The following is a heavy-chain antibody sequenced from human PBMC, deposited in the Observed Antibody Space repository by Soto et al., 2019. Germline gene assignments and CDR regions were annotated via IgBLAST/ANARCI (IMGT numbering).Heavy chain of an antibody. Sequence: ELQLVESGGGLVQPGGYLRLSCAASEFTFSGRSVHWVRQAPGKGLVWVSGIDKVGTDSTYADSVKGRFTSSRDNVKNTVYLQRNSLRVEDTAVYYCARGWFGPDVWGKGTTVTVSS. CDR1: EFTFSGRS. CDR3: ARGWFGPDV. D-gene: IGHD3-10*01. V-gene: IGHV3-74*01. J-gene: IGHJ6*03. CDR2: IDKVGTDS.